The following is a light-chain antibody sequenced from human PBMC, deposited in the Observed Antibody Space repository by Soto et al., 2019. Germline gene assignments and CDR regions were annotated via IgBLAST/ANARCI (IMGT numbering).Light chain of an antibody. V-gene: IGKV1-5*03. CDR3: QQYNSSPWT. CDR2: KTS. CDR1: RSISSW. J-gene: IGKJ1*01. Sequence: DIQMTQSPSTLSASVGDRVTITCRASRSISSWAAWYQQKPGTAPKLLISKTSALESGVPLRFSGSGSETEFTLIISSLQPDDFATYYCQQYNSSPWTFGQGTKVEVK.